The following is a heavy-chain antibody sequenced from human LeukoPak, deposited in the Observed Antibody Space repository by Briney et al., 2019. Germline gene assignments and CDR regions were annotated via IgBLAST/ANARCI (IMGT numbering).Heavy chain of an antibody. CDR1: GFPFYSFG. J-gene: IGHJ5*02. D-gene: IGHD2-15*01. CDR2: ITGSGGGT. CDR3: AKDRVCSGGGCPGWLDP. Sequence: GGSLRLSCRGSGFPFYSFGMTWVREAPGKGLEWVATITGSGGGTYYGESVKGRFTLSRDNSGNIMYLDLDNLRIEDTAVYFCAKDRVCSGGGCPGWLDPWGPGTRVIVSS. V-gene: IGHV3-23*01.